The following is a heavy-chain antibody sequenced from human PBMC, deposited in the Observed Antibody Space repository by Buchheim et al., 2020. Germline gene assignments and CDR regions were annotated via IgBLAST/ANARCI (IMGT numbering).Heavy chain of an antibody. J-gene: IGHJ4*02. D-gene: IGHD3-3*01. Sequence: EVQLVESGGGLVQPGGSLRLSCEASGFIFSNNWMTWVRQAPGKGPEWVANIKKDESEKYYVDSVKGRFTIFRDNAKKSVFLQMNNVRADDTAVYYCATHDFWSGYFPRTLDFWGQGTL. CDR2: IKKDESEK. CDR3: ATHDFWSGYFPRTLDF. V-gene: IGHV3-7*01. CDR1: GFIFSNNW.